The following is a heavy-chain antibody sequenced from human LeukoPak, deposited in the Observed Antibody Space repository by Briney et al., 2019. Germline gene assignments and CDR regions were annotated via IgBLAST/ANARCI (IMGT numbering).Heavy chain of an antibody. D-gene: IGHD3-22*01. Sequence: GGSLRLSCAASGFTFSSYWMHWVRQAPGKGLAWVSRINSDGSSTSYADSVKGRFTISRDNAKNTLYLQMNSLGAEDTAVYYCARDLGSASYYYDSSGYPPGYWGQGTLVTVSS. V-gene: IGHV3-74*01. J-gene: IGHJ4*02. CDR3: ARDLGSASYYYDSSGYPPGY. CDR2: INSDGSST. CDR1: GFTFSSYW.